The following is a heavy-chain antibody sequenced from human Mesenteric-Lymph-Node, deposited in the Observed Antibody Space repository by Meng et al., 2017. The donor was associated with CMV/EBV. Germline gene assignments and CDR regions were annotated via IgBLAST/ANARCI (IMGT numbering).Heavy chain of an antibody. Sequence: SETLSLTCAVYVGSYSGYYWNCPRQYPGKGLEWVGEINHSGSTNYNPSLKSRVTISVDTSKNQFSLKLKSVTAADTAVYYCARGRIVGTSPLVYWGHGTLVTVSS. V-gene: IGHV4-34*01. CDR2: INHSGST. D-gene: IGHD1-26*01. J-gene: IGHJ4*01. CDR3: ARGRIVGTSPLVY. CDR1: VGSYSGYY.